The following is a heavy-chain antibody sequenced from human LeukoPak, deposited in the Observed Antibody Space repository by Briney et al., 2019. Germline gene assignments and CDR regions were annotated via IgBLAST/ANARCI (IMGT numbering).Heavy chain of an antibody. V-gene: IGHV4-31*03. CDR2: SNYSGST. CDR1: GGSISRGGYY. D-gene: IGHD4-11*01. J-gene: IGHJ4*02. CDR3: ARVKFYSWIDY. Sequence: SETLSLTCTVSGGSISRGGYYWSWIRQHPGKGLEWIGYSNYSGSTYYNPSLKSRVTISVDTSKNRFSLELSSVTAADTAVYYCARVKFYSWIDYWGQGTLVTVSS.